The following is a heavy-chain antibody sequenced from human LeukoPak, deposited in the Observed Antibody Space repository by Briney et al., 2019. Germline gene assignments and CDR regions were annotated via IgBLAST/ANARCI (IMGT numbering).Heavy chain of an antibody. Sequence: GGSLRLSCAASGFTFSSYAMHWVRQAPGKGLEYVSAISSNGGSTYYANSVKGRFTISRDNSKNTLYLQMGSLRAGDMAVYYCARVYSGYGGTPFDYWGQGTLVTVSS. CDR1: GFTFSSYA. V-gene: IGHV3-64*01. D-gene: IGHD5-12*01. J-gene: IGHJ4*02. CDR3: ARVYSGYGGTPFDY. CDR2: ISSNGGST.